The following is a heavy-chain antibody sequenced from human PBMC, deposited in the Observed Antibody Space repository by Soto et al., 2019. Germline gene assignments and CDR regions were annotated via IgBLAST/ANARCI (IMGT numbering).Heavy chain of an antibody. D-gene: IGHD1-1*01. Sequence: ASVKVSCKASGYTFSTYALHWVRQAPGQGLEWMGWINGGNGHTRYSQKFKDRVTISRDTPASTAYMELSGLRSEDTAVYYCARGKGMEENYYYGMDVWGQGTTVTVSS. J-gene: IGHJ6*02. CDR2: INGGNGHT. V-gene: IGHV1-3*01. CDR1: GYTFSTYA. CDR3: ARGKGMEENYYYGMDV.